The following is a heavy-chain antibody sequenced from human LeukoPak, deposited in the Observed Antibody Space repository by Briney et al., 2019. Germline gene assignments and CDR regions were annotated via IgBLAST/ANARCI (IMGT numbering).Heavy chain of an antibody. CDR1: GYIFSGYG. CDR3: ALYYSGRYGYFKH. Sequence: ASVKVSCKASGYIFSGYGISWVRQAPGQGLEWMGWISAYNGNTNYAQKLQGRVTMTTDTSTSTAYMELRSLRSDDTAVYYCALYYSGRYGYFKHWGQGTLVTVSS. V-gene: IGHV1-18*01. J-gene: IGHJ1*01. D-gene: IGHD1-26*01. CDR2: ISAYNGNT.